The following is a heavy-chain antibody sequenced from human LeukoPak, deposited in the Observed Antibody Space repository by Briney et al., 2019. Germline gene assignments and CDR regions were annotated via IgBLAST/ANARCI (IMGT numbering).Heavy chain of an antibody. CDR2: ISGDKSHT. CDR3: ATATFYATSGYFPY. J-gene: IGHJ4*02. CDR1: GFTFSTYW. D-gene: IGHD3-22*01. V-gene: IGHV3-74*01. Sequence: GGSLRLSCAGSGFTFSTYWIHWVRQAPGQGLVWVSGISGDKSHTAYADSVKGRFTISRDNAKNTLHQQMNSLRDEDTAVYYCATATFYATSGYFPYWGQGTLVTVSS.